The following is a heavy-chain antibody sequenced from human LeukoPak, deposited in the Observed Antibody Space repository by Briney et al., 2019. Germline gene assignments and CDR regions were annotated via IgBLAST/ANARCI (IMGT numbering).Heavy chain of an antibody. CDR2: IKQDGSAK. V-gene: IGHV3-7*01. CDR3: ARFSGRN. CDR1: GYTFSSYW. Sequence: GASVKVSCKASGYTFSSYWMSWVRQAPGKGLEWVANIKQDGSAKYYVDSVKGRFTISRDNAKNSLYLQMGSLRAEDTAVYYCARFSGRNWGQGTLVTVSS. J-gene: IGHJ4*02. D-gene: IGHD2-15*01.